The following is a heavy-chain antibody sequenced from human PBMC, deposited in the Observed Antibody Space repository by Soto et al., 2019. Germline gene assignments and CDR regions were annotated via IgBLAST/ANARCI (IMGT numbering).Heavy chain of an antibody. CDR3: ARSTGRHLDF. J-gene: IGHJ4*02. V-gene: IGHV4-39*01. CDR1: YGSISVSNVF. D-gene: IGHD1-1*01. Sequence: QLQLQESGPGLVKPWETLSLTCTVSYGSISVSNVFWGWVRQPPGKGLEWIGNIDYSGTAYFNPSLGTRFTRPVDTSKNQFSLTLYSVSAADTAVYYCARSTGRHLDFWGQGILVTVSS. CDR2: IDYSGTA.